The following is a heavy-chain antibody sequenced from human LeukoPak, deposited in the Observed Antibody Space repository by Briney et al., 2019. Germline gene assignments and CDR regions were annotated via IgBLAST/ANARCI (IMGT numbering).Heavy chain of an antibody. V-gene: IGHV3-33*01. CDR2: IWYDGSNK. D-gene: IGHD3-10*01. CDR1: GFTFSSYG. CDR3: ARELPTSSTYYYGSGSPRPAFDI. J-gene: IGHJ3*02. Sequence: PGGSLRLSCAASGFTFSSYGMHWVRQAPGKGLEWVAVIWYDGSNKYYADSVKGRFTISRDNSKNTLYLQMNSLRAEDTAVYYCARELPTSSTYYYGSGSPRPAFDIWGQGTMVTVSS.